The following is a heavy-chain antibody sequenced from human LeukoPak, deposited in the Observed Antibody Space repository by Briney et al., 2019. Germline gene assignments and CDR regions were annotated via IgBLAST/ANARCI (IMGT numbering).Heavy chain of an antibody. Sequence: GGSLRLTCPASGFTFRSYALRWVRQAPGKGVEWVSAINYSGGTTYYADSVKGRFTISRDNSKYTLYLQMNSLRVEDTAVYFCAKVGTWTYWGQGTLVTVSS. D-gene: IGHD3/OR15-3a*01. CDR3: AKVGTWTY. J-gene: IGHJ4*02. V-gene: IGHV3-23*01. CDR1: GFTFRSYA. CDR2: INYSGGTT.